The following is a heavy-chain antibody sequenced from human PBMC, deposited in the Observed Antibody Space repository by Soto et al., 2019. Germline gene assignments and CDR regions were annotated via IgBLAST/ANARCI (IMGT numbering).Heavy chain of an antibody. CDR3: AKHGMDV. V-gene: IGHV3-30*18. J-gene: IGHJ6*02. CDR2: ISYDGSNK. CDR1: GFTFSSYG. Sequence: QVQLVESGGGVVQPGRSPRLSCAASGFTFSSYGMHWVRQAPGKGLEWVAVISYDGSNKYYADSVKGRFTISRDNSKNTLYLQMNSLRAEDTAVYYCAKHGMDVWGQGTTVTVSS.